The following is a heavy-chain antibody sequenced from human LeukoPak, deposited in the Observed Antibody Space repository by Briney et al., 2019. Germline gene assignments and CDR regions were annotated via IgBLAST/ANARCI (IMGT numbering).Heavy chain of an antibody. CDR1: GFTFSSYG. D-gene: IGHD3-10*01. V-gene: IGHV3-30*18. J-gene: IGHJ3*02. CDR2: ISYDGSNK. CDR3: AKGPVLLWFGDPNGGAFDI. Sequence: GGPLRLSCAASGFTFSSYGMHWVRQAPGKGLEWVAVISYDGSNKYYADSVKGRFTISRDNSKNTLYLQMNSLRAEDTAVYYCAKGPVLLWFGDPNGGAFDIWGQGTMVTVSS.